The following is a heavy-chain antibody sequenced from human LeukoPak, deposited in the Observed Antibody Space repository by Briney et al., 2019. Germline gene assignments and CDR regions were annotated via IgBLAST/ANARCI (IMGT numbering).Heavy chain of an antibody. CDR1: GFTFSSYW. Sequence: GGSLRLSCAASGFTFSSYWMSWVRQAPGKGLEWVANIKQDGSEKYYVDSVKGRFTISRDNAKNSLYLQMNSLRAEDTAVYYCAREITYRDGYNAADYWGQGTLVPVSS. CDR3: AREITYRDGYNAADY. J-gene: IGHJ4*02. V-gene: IGHV3-7*01. D-gene: IGHD5-24*01. CDR2: IKQDGSEK.